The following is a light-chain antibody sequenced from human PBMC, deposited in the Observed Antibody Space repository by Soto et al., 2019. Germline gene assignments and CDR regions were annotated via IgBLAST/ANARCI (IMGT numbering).Light chain of an antibody. Sequence: IPMTQSPSSLSASVGDTGTITCRASQGIRNALGWYQQKPGKAPKLLISVAFSLQSGVPARLSGSGSGTDFTLTISSLQPEDFATYYCLQDYTCPLTFGGGTKVDIK. CDR1: QGIRNA. CDR2: VAF. J-gene: IGKJ4*01. V-gene: IGKV1-6*01. CDR3: LQDYTCPLT.